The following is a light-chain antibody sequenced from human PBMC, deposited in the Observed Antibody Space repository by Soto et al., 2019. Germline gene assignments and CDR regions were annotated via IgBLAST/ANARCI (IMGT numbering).Light chain of an antibody. CDR2: KAS. J-gene: IGKJ1*01. V-gene: IGKV1-5*03. CDR3: QQYNSYPGWT. Sequence: DIQMTQSPSTLSASVGDRVTITCRASQRISSWLAWYQQKPGKAPKLLIYKASSLESGVPSRFSGSGSGTEFTLTISSLQPDDFATYYCQQYNSYPGWTFGQGTKVEIK. CDR1: QRISSW.